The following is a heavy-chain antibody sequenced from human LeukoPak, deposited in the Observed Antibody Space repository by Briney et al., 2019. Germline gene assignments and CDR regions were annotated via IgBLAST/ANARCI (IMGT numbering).Heavy chain of an antibody. V-gene: IGHV4-39*07. CDR2: IYYSGST. J-gene: IGHJ4*02. Sequence: SETLSLTCTVSGGSISSSSYYWGWIRQPPGKGLEWIGSIYYSGSTYYNPSLKSRVTISVDTSKNQFSLKLSSVTAADTAVYYCARGVLRYFDCWGQGTLVTVCS. CDR3: ARGVLRYFDC. D-gene: IGHD3-9*01. CDR1: GGSISSSSYY.